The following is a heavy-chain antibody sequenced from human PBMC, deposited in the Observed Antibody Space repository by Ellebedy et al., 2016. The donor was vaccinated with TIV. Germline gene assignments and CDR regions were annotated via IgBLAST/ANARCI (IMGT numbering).Heavy chain of an antibody. CDR2: ISSSSSYI. D-gene: IGHD6-6*01. V-gene: IGHV3-21*04. J-gene: IGHJ4*02. CDR1: GFTFSDYS. CDR3: AKARGSSSFFDY. Sequence: GESLKISCAASGFTFSDYSMNWVRQAPGKGLQWLSSISSSSSYIYYADSVKGRFTISRDNAKNTLYLQMNSLRGEDTAVYYCAKARGSSSFFDYWGQGTLVTVSS.